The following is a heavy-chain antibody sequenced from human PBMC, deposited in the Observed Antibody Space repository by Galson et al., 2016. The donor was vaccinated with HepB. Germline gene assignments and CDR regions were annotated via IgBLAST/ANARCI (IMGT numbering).Heavy chain of an antibody. J-gene: IGHJ6*02. V-gene: IGHV4-34*01. CDR3: ARPMQLRTYTRRWGMDV. CDR1: GGSFSGYY. D-gene: IGHD1-7*01. Sequence: SETLSLTCAVDGGSFSGYYWSWIRQSPGKGLEWIGEINHSGSTNYNASLKSRVTISLDTFKNQFYLNLSSVTAADTAVYYCARPMQLRTYTRRWGMDVWGQGTTVTVAS. CDR2: INHSGST.